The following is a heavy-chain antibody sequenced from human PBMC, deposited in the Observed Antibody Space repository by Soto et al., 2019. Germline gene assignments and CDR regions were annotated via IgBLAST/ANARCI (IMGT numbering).Heavy chain of an antibody. J-gene: IGHJ5*02. CDR1: GASIYNGGYF. Sequence: SETLSLTCSVSGASIYNGGYFWSWIRQSPGKGLEWIGHIHNSGSPYNNPSLKSRVTISVDTSKNQFSLKLSSVTAADTAVYYCARKDCSGGSCYSWSSWFDPWGQGTLVTVSS. CDR3: ARKDCSGGSCYSWSSWFDP. V-gene: IGHV4-30-4*01. D-gene: IGHD2-15*01. CDR2: IHNSGSP.